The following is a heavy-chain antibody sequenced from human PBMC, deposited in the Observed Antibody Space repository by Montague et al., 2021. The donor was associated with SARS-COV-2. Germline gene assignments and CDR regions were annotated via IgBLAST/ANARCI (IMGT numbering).Heavy chain of an antibody. J-gene: IGHJ6*02. CDR1: GFSLSTSGMC. CDR2: IDWDDDK. CDR3: ARMVTIFSLGGYYYYYGMDV. Sequence: PALVKPTQTLTLTCTFSGFSLSTSGMCVSWIRQPPGKALEWLALIDWDDDKYYSTSLKTRLIISKDTSKNQVVLTMTNMDPVDTATYYCARMVTIFSLGGYYYYYGMDVWGQGTTVTVSS. D-gene: IGHD3-9*01. V-gene: IGHV2-70*01.